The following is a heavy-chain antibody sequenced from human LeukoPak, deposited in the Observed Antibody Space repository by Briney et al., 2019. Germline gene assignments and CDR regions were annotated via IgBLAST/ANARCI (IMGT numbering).Heavy chain of an antibody. V-gene: IGHV1-8*01. Sequence: ASVKVSCKASGYTFTSYDINWVRQATGQGLEWMGWMNPNSGNTGYAQKFQGRGTMTRNTSISTAYMELSSLRSEDTAVYYCARSKPDRFWSGYYIDYWGQGTLVTVSS. J-gene: IGHJ4*02. CDR1: GYTFTSYD. D-gene: IGHD3-3*01. CDR2: MNPNSGNT. CDR3: ARSKPDRFWSGYYIDY.